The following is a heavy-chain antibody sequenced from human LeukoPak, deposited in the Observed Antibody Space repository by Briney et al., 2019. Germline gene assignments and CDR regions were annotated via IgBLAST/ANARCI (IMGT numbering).Heavy chain of an antibody. CDR1: GFTFSSYS. D-gene: IGHD3-16*01. CDR2: ISSSSSYI. J-gene: IGHJ6*04. CDR3: ASEGVYDYGLRPRYYGMDV. Sequence: GGSLRLSCAASGFTFSSYSMNWVRQAPGKGLEWVSSISSSSSYIYYADSVKGRFTISRDNAKNSLYLQMNSLRAEDTAVYYCASEGVYDYGLRPRYYGMDVWGKGTTVTVSS. V-gene: IGHV3-21*01.